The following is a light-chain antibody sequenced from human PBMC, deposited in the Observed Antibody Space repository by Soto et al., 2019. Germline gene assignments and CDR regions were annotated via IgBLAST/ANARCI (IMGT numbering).Light chain of an antibody. CDR2: DVS. Sequence: QSALTQPASVSGSPGQSITISCTGTSSDVGGYNYVSWYQQHPGKAPKLMIYDVSNRPSGVSNRFSGSKSGNTASLTISGLQAEDEADYSCSSYTSSSTSYVFRTGTKLTVL. V-gene: IGLV2-14*01. CDR3: SSYTSSSTSYV. J-gene: IGLJ1*01. CDR1: SSDVGGYNY.